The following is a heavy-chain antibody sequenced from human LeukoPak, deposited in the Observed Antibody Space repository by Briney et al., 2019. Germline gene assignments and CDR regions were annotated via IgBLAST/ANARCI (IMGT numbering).Heavy chain of an antibody. D-gene: IGHD6-19*01. CDR2: IYYSGTT. CDR1: GGSISGYY. V-gene: IGHV4-59*01. J-gene: IGHJ4*02. Sequence: PSETLSLTCTVTGGSISGYYWSWIRQPPGKGLEWIGFIYYSGTTNYNPSLKSRVTVSVDTSKNQFSLMLSSVTAADTAVYYCARMTSYSSGCYFDYWGQGTLATVSS. CDR3: ARMTSYSSGCYFDY.